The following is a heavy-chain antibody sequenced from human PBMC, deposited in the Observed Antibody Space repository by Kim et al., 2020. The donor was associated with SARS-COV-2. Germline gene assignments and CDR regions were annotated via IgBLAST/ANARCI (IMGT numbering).Heavy chain of an antibody. V-gene: IGHV4-34*01. D-gene: IGHD3-10*01. J-gene: IGHJ4*02. CDR1: GGSFSGYY. CDR3: ARGSSLLWFGEFPLLPARVYFDY. Sequence: SETLSLTCAVYGGSFSGYYWSWIRQPPGKGLEWIGEINHSGSTNYNPSLKSRVTISVDTSKNQFSLKLSSVTAADTAVYYCARGSSLLWFGEFPLLPARVYFDYWGQGTLVTVSS. CDR2: INHSGST.